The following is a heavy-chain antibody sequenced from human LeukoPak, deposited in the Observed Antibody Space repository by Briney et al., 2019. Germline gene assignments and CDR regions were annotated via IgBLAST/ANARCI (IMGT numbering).Heavy chain of an antibody. J-gene: IGHJ6*03. V-gene: IGHV5-51*01. CDR2: IYPGDSDT. CDR1: GYSFTSYW. CDR3: ASNGLLHYYYMDV. Sequence: PGESLKISCKGSGYSFTSYWIGWVRQMPGKGLEWMGIIYPGDSDTRYSPSFQGQVTTSADKSISTAYLQWSSLKASDTAMYYCASNGLLHYYYMDVWGKGTTVTVSS.